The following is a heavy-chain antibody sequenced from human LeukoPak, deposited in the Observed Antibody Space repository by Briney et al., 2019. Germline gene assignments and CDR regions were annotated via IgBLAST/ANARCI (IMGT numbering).Heavy chain of an antibody. Sequence: GASVKVSCKASGGTFSSYAISWVRQAPGQGLEWMGRIIPILGIANYAQKFQGRVTITADKSTSTAYMELSSLRSEDTAVYYCARDPPARQQPHYWGQGTLVTVSS. CDR2: IIPILGIA. CDR1: GGTFSSYA. D-gene: IGHD6-13*01. CDR3: ARDPPARQQPHY. V-gene: IGHV1-69*04. J-gene: IGHJ4*02.